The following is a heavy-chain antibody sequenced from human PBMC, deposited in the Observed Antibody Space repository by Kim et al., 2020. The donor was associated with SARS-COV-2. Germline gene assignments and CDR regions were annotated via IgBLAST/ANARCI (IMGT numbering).Heavy chain of an antibody. CDR3: ARVSAATSTY. J-gene: IGHJ4*02. V-gene: IGHV3-7*01. Sequence: EKYYVDSVKARFTISRDNAKNSLYLQMNSLRAEDTAVYYCARVSAATSTYWGQGTLVTVSS. CDR2: EK. D-gene: IGHD6-25*01.